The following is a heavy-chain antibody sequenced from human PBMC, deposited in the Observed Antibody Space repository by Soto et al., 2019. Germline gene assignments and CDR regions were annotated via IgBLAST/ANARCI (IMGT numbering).Heavy chain of an antibody. V-gene: IGHV1-2*04. Sequence: GASVKVSCKASGYTFTAYYIHWVRQAPGQGLEWMGWINPKSGATNYAQKFKGWVTLTSDTSISTAYMDLTRLKSDDSAVYYCARDAYYYDSSAYLGWFDPWGQGTLVTVSS. J-gene: IGHJ5*02. CDR3: ARDAYYYDSSAYLGWFDP. CDR1: GYTFTAYY. D-gene: IGHD3-22*01. CDR2: INPKSGAT.